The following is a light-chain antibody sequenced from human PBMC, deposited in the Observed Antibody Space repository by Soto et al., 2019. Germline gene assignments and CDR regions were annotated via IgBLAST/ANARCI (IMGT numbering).Light chain of an antibody. J-gene: IGKJ1*01. CDR3: QQYNSYSLT. CDR2: VAS. Sequence: DIQMTQSPSSLSASVGDRVTITCRASQSISSYLSWYQQKPGKAPKLLINVASTLQSGVPSRFSGSGSGTEFTLTISSLQPDDFATYYCQQYNSYSLTFGQGTKVDIK. V-gene: IGKV1-5*01. CDR1: QSISSY.